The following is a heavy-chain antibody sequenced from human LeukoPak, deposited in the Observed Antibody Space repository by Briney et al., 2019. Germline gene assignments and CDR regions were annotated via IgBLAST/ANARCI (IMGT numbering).Heavy chain of an antibody. CDR1: GGSISTYY. CDR2: IYHSGST. D-gene: IGHD5-12*01. CDR3: ARGGGYASPIGY. J-gene: IGHJ4*02. Sequence: SETLSLTCTLSGGSISTYYWSWIRQPPGEGLEWIGYIYHSGSTNYNPSLKSRVTISVDTSKNQFSLKLSSVTAADTAVYYCARGGGYASPIGYWGQGALVTVSS. V-gene: IGHV4-59*01.